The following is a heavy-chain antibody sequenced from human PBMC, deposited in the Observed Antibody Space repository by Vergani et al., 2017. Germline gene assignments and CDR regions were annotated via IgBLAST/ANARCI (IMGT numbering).Heavy chain of an antibody. CDR3: VKDNDYDADGPFDL. J-gene: IGHJ2*01. CDR1: GFSFPGYA. D-gene: IGHD3-16*01. CDR2: IDRNYGV. Sequence: EVQLLESGGGLVQPGGSLRLSCEASGFSFPGYAMSWVRQAPGKGLEWVSGIDRNYGVKNGNSFEGRFSISRDNAKKAVFLQMNNLRHEDTALYFCVKDNDYDADGPFDLWGRGTLVTVSS. V-gene: IGHV3-23*05.